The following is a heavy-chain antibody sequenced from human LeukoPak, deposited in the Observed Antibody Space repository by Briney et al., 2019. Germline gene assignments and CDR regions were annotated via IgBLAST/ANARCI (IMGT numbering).Heavy chain of an antibody. CDR1: GGSINSYY. D-gene: IGHD6-19*01. CDR3: ASSRSSSGWSLIDY. V-gene: IGHV4-59*01. J-gene: IGHJ4*02. CDR2: IYYSGST. Sequence: SETLSLTCTVSGGSINSYYWSWIRQPPGKGLEWVGYIYYSGSTNYKPSLKRRVTISVDTSKDQFSLKVSSVTAADTAVYYCASSRSSSGWSLIDYWGQGALVTVSS.